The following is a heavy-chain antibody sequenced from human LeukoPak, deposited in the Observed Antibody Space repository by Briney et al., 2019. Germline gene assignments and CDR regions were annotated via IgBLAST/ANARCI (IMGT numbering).Heavy chain of an antibody. CDR2: IIPIFGTA. CDR1: GYTFTSYG. Sequence: SVKVSCKASGYTFTSYGISWVRQAPGQGHEWMGGIIPIFGTANYAQKFQGRVTITADESTSTAYMELSSLRSEDTAVYYCASGRYDSSGYYRPYYYYYGMDVWGQGTTVTVSS. D-gene: IGHD3-22*01. J-gene: IGHJ6*02. CDR3: ASGRYDSSGYYRPYYYYYGMDV. V-gene: IGHV1-69*13.